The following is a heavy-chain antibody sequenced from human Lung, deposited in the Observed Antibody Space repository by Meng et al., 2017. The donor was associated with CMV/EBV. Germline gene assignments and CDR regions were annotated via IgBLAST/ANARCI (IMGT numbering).Heavy chain of an antibody. J-gene: IGHJ6*02. D-gene: IGHD1-26*01. Sequence: LSCTVSGGSISSYYWSWIRKPPGKGLEWIGYIYYSGSTNYNPSLKSRVTISVDTSKNQFSLKLSSVTAADTAVYYCARDGSLVRLDVWGQGTTVTVSS. V-gene: IGHV4-59*01. CDR1: GGSISSYY. CDR2: IYYSGST. CDR3: ARDGSLVRLDV.